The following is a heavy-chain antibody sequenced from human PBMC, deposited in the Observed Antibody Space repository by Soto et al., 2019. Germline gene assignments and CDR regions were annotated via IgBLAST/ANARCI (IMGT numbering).Heavy chain of an antibody. CDR1: GFAFSDPY. D-gene: IGHD4-17*01. CDR2: ISSSGSTI. CDR3: ARGGASVTTPFDY. V-gene: IGHV3-11*01. Sequence: QVQLVESGGGLVKPGGSLRLSCAASGFAFSDPYMSWIRQAPGKGLEWISYISSSGSTIYYADSVKGRFTISRDNAKKSLYLQVDSLTADDTAVYYCARGGASVTTPFDYWAREPRSPSPQ. J-gene: IGHJ4*02.